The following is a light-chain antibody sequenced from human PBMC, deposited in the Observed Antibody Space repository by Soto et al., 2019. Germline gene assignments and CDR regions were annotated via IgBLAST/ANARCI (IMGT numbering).Light chain of an antibody. CDR1: QDISDY. CDR2: AAS. CDR3: QQLNTYPLT. J-gene: IGKJ4*01. Sequence: DIQLTQSPSFLSASVGDRVTITCPASQDISDYLAWYQQRPGKAPKLLIYAASTLQSGVPSRFSGSGSGTEFTLTISSLQPEDFATYSCQQLNTYPLTFGGATKVEIK. V-gene: IGKV1-9*01.